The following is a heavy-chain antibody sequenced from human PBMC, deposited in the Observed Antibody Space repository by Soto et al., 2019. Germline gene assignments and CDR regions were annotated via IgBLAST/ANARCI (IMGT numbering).Heavy chain of an antibody. CDR3: ARPREAGKYYYGVDV. V-gene: IGHV5-51*01. D-gene: IGHD6-19*01. CDR2: IYPGDSDT. CDR1: GYSFTDYW. J-gene: IGHJ6*02. Sequence: GESLKISCKASGYSFTDYWIGWVRQMPGKGLEWMGIIYPGDSDTKYSPSFQGQVTMSADKSISTAYLQWNSLKASDTAMYYCARPREAGKYYYGVDVWGQGTTVTVSS.